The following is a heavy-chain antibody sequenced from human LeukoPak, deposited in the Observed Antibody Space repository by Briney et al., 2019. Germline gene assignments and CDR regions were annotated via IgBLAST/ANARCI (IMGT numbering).Heavy chain of an antibody. D-gene: IGHD3-3*01. CDR1: GGSISSGDYY. CDR2: IHYSGST. CDR3: ALRATYYDFWSGPGAPGGFDP. V-gene: IGHV4-30-4*08. Sequence: PSETLSLTCTVSGGSISSGDYYWGWIRQPPGKGLEWIGSIHYSGSTYYNPSLKSRVTISVDTSKNQFSLKLSSVTAADTAVYYCALRATYYDFWSGPGAPGGFDPWGQGTLVTVSS. J-gene: IGHJ5*02.